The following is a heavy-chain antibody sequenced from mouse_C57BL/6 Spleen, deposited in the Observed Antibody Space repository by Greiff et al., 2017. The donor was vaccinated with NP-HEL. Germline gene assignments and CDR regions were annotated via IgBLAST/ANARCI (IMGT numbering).Heavy chain of an antibody. CDR2: LWSGGST. D-gene: IGHD1-1*01. J-gene: IGHJ1*03. CDR1: GFSLTSYG. V-gene: IGHV2-5*01. Sequence: QVQLQQSGPGLVQPSQSLSITCTVSGFSLTSYGVHWVRQSPGKGLEWLGVLWSGGSTDYNAAFMSRLSITKDNSKSRVFFKMNRLQADDAAIYYCAKESTTDPLVEVWGTGTTVTVSS. CDR3: AKESTTDPLVEV.